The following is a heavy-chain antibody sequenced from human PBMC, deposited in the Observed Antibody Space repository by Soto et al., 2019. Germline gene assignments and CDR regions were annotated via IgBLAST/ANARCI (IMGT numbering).Heavy chain of an antibody. CDR1: GYTFTSYG. J-gene: IGHJ4*02. V-gene: IGHV1-18*01. CDR2: ISAYNGNT. CDR3: ARGEDHIAVAGTCDY. Sequence: ASVKVSCKASGYTFTSYGISWVRQAPGQGLEWMGWISAYNGNTNYAQKLQGRVTMTTDTSTSTAYMELRSLRSDDTAVYYCARGEDHIAVAGTCDYWGQGTLVTVSS. D-gene: IGHD6-19*01.